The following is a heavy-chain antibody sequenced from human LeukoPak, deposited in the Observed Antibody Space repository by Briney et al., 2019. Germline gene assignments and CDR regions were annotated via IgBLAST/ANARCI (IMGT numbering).Heavy chain of an antibody. CDR2: ISYDGSNK. J-gene: IGHJ4*02. V-gene: IGHV3-30*18. CDR3: AKDAELYDSSGFYFDY. CDR1: GFTFSSYG. Sequence: GGSLRLSYAASGFTFSSYGMHWVRQAPGKGLEWVAVISYDGSNKYYADSVKGRFTISRDNSKNTLYLQMNSLRAEDTAVYYCAKDAELYDSSGFYFDYWGQGTLVTVSS. D-gene: IGHD3-22*01.